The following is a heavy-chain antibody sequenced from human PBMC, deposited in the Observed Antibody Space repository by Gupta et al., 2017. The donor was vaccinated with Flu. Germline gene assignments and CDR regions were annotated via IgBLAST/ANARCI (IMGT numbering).Heavy chain of an antibody. J-gene: IGHJ4*02. D-gene: IGHD6-19*01. V-gene: IGHV2-70*04. CDR2: IDSDDDK. Sequence: IDSDDDKFYSTSLKTRLTISKDTSKNQVVLTMTNMDPVDTATYYCARSAAVAGPGLYDYWGQGLLVTVSS. CDR3: ARSAAVAGPGLYDY.